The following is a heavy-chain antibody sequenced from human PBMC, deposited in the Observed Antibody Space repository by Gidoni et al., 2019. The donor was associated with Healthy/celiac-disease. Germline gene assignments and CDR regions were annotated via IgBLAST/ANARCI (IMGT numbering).Heavy chain of an antibody. Sequence: QVQLQESGPGLVKPPETLSLTCTVSGGSISSYYWSWIRQPPGKGLEWIGYIYYSGSTNYNPSLKSRVTRSVDTSKNQFSLKLSSVTAADTAVYYCARQRWEGYFDLWGRGTLVTVSS. CDR3: ARQRWEGYFDL. CDR1: GGSISSYY. V-gene: IGHV4-59*08. D-gene: IGHD1-26*01. J-gene: IGHJ2*01. CDR2: IYYSGST.